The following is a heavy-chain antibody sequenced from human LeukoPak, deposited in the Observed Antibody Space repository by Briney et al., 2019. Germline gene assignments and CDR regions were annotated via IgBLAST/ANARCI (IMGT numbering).Heavy chain of an antibody. Sequence: ASVKVSCKASGYTFTGYYMHWVRQAPGQGLEWMGWINPNSGGTNYAQKFQGRVTITTDESTSTAYMELSSLRSEDTAVYYCASNGRGYSYGYHYWGQGTLVTVSS. CDR3: ASNGRGYSYGYHY. D-gene: IGHD5-18*01. CDR1: GYTFTGYY. V-gene: IGHV1-2*02. J-gene: IGHJ4*02. CDR2: INPNSGGT.